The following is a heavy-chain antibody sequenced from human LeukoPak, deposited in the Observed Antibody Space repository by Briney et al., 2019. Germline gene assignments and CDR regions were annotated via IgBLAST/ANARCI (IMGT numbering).Heavy chain of an antibody. J-gene: IGHJ4*02. CDR1: GGSISINY. V-gene: IGHV4-34*01. CDR2: VNLQGST. Sequence: SETLSLTCTVSGGSISINYWSWIRQPPGKGLEWIGEVNLQGSTNYNPSLMGRVAISVDTSENHISLQLTSVTAADTAVYYCARGGGPYRPLDYSGQGTLVTVSS. CDR3: ARGGGPYRPLDY.